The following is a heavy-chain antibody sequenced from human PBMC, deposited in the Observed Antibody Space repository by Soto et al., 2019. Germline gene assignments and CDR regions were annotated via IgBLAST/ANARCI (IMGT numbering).Heavy chain of an antibody. J-gene: IGHJ4*02. V-gene: IGHV4-39*01. CDR1: GGSISSSSYY. CDR3: ARRLMNYYDSSGYFDY. CDR2: IYYSGST. D-gene: IGHD3-22*01. Sequence: SETLSLTCTVSGGSISSSSYYWGWIRQPPGKGLEWIGSIYYSGSTYHNPSLKSRVTISVDTSKNQFSLKLSSVTAADTAVYYCARRLMNYYDSSGYFDYWGQGTLVTVSS.